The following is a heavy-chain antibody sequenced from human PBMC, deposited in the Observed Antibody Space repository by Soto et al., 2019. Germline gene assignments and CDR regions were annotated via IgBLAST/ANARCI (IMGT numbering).Heavy chain of an antibody. D-gene: IGHD2-15*01. V-gene: IGHV3-30*18. CDR3: AKDPGHCSGGSCYIFDY. CDR1: GFTFSSYG. CDR2: ISYDGSNK. Sequence: GGSLRLSCAASGFTFSSYGMHWVRQAPGKGLEWVAVISYDGSNKYYADSVKGRLTISRDNSKNTLYLQMNSLRAEDTAVYYCAKDPGHCSGGSCYIFDYWGQGTLVTVSS. J-gene: IGHJ4*02.